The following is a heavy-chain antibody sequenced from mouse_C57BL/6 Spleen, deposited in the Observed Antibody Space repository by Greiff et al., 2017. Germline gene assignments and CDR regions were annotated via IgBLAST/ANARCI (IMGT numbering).Heavy chain of an antibody. CDR1: GYTFTSYW. Sequence: VQLQQSGAELVMPGASVKLSCKASGYTFTSYWMHWVKQRPGQGLEWIGEIDPSDSYTNYNQKFKGKSTLTVDKSSSTAYMQLSSLTSEDSAVYYCARSTRYYFDYWGQGTTLTVSS. J-gene: IGHJ2*01. CDR2: IDPSDSYT. CDR3: ARSTRYYFDY. V-gene: IGHV1-69*01.